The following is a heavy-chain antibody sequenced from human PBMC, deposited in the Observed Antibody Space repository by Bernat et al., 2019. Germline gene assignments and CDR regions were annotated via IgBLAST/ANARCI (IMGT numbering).Heavy chain of an antibody. D-gene: IGHD2-2*01. CDR2: ISSSSSYT. Sequence: QVQLVESGGGLVKPGGSLRLSCAASGFTFSDYYMSWIRQAPGKGLEWVSYISSSSSYTNYADSVKGRFTISRDNAKNSLYLQMNSLRAEDTAVYYCASALGYCSSTSCYPYYYGMDVWGQGTTVTVSS. J-gene: IGHJ6*02. V-gene: IGHV3-11*05. CDR3: ASALGYCSSTSCYPYYYGMDV. CDR1: GFTFSDYY.